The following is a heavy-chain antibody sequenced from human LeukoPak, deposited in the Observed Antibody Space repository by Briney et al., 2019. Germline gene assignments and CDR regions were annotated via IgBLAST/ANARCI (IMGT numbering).Heavy chain of an antibody. V-gene: IGHV4-39*01. D-gene: IGHD2-21*01. CDR3: DRGVIANDAFDI. CDR2: IYYSGST. CDR1: GGSISSSSYY. Sequence: SETLSLTCTVSGGSISSSSYYWGWIRQPPGKGLEWIGSIYYSGSTYYNPSLKSRVTISVDTSKNQFSLKLSYVTATDTAVYYCDRGVIANDAFDIWGQGTMVTVSS. J-gene: IGHJ3*02.